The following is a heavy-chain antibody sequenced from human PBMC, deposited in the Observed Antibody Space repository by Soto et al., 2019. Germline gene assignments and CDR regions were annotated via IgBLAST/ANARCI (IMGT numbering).Heavy chain of an antibody. J-gene: IGHJ4*02. V-gene: IGHV2-5*02. CDR1: GFSLSTSGVG. CDR2: IYWDDDK. D-gene: IGHD6-13*01. CDR3: AHRRGGSVAAAGYFDY. Sequence: QITLKESGPTLVKPTQTLTLTCTFSGFSLSTSGVGVGWIRQPPGKALEWLALIYWDDDKRYSPSLKSRLTITKDPSKNQVVLTMTNMDPVDTATYYCAHRRGGSVAAAGYFDYWGQGTLVTVSS.